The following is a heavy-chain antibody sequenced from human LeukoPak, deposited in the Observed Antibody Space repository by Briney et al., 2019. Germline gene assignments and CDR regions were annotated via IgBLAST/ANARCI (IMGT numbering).Heavy chain of an antibody. CDR3: ARDRLVRGAIYPLEYYYYGMDV. Sequence: GGSLRLSCAASGFTSSSYSMNWVRQAPGKGLEWVSSISSSSSYIYYADSVKGRFTISRDNAKNSLYLQMNSLRAEDTAVYYCARDRLVRGAIYPLEYYYYGMDVWGQGTTVTVSS. CDR1: GFTSSSYS. J-gene: IGHJ6*02. V-gene: IGHV3-21*01. CDR2: ISSSSSYI. D-gene: IGHD3-10*01.